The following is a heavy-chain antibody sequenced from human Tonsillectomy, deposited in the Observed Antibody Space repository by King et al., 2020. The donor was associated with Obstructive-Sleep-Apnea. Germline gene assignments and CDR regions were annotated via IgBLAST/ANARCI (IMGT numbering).Heavy chain of an antibody. CDR2: ISAYNGKT. J-gene: IGHJ4*02. V-gene: IGHV1-18*04. Sequence: QLVQSGAEVKKPGASVKVSCKASGYTFTSYGISWVRQAPGQGLEWMGWISAYNGKTNSAQKLQGRVTMTTDTSTSTAYMELRSLRSDDTAVYYCARDYFDSSGYYPQPSDYWGQGTLVTVSS. CDR1: GYTFTSYG. CDR3: ARDYFDSSGYYPQPSDY. D-gene: IGHD3-22*01.